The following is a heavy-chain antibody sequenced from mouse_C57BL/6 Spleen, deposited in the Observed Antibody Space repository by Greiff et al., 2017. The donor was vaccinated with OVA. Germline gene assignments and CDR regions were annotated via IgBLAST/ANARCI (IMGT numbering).Heavy chain of an antibody. Sequence: EVMLVESGGGLVQPGGSMKLSCAASGFTFSDAWMDWVRQSPEKGLEWVAEIRNKANNHATYYAESVKGRFTISRDDSKSSVYLQMNSLRAEDTGIYYCTRLDYYGSSFAYWGQGTLVTVSA. J-gene: IGHJ3*01. D-gene: IGHD1-1*01. CDR1: GFTFSDAW. CDR3: TRLDYYGSSFAY. CDR2: IRNKANNHAT. V-gene: IGHV6-6*01.